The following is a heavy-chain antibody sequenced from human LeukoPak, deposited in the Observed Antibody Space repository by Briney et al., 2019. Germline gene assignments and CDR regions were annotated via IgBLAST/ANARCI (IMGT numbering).Heavy chain of an antibody. CDR3: ARGATRFGELTDWLDP. CDR1: GYTFSNYG. V-gene: IGHV1-18*01. CDR2: TSAYNGNT. D-gene: IGHD3-10*02. Sequence: ASVKVSCKASGYTFSNYGVSWVRQAPGRGLEWLGWTSAYNGNTNYAQKFQGRVTMTRDTSTSTAYMEVTSLRSDDTAVYYCARGATRFGELTDWLDPWGQGTLVTVSS. J-gene: IGHJ5*02.